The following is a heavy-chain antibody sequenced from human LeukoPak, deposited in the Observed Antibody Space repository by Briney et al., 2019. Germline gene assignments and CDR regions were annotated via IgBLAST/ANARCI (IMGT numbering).Heavy chain of an antibody. D-gene: IGHD3-3*01. V-gene: IGHV4-34*01. CDR1: GGSFSGYY. J-gene: IGHJ5*02. Sequence: PSETLSLTCAVYGGSFSGYYWTWIRQPPGKGLEWIGEINHSGSTNYNPSPKSRVTISVDTSKSQFSLKLSSVTAADTAIYFCARRGLRFLESVKYSWFDPWGQGTLVTVSS. CDR2: INHSGST. CDR3: ARRGLRFLESVKYSWFDP.